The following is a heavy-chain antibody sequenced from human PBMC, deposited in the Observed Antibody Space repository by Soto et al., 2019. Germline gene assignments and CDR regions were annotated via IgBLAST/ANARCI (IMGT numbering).Heavy chain of an antibody. Sequence: SETLSLTCAVYGGSFSGYYWSWIRQPPGKGLEWIGEINHSGSTNYNPSLKSRVTISVDTSKNQFSLKLSSVTAADTAVYYCARVRVLGVVISYHWFDPWGQGTLVTVPS. CDR2: INHSGST. V-gene: IGHV4-34*01. D-gene: IGHD3-3*01. CDR1: GGSFSGYY. CDR3: ARVRVLGVVISYHWFDP. J-gene: IGHJ5*02.